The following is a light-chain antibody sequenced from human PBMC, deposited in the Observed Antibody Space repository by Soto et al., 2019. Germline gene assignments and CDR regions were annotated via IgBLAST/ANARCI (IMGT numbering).Light chain of an antibody. Sequence: DIQMTQSPSTLSASVGDRVTITCRASQSISSWLAWYQQKPGKAPKLLIYAASSLQSGVPSRFSGSGSGTDFTLTISSLQPDDFATYYCQQYNSSFGGGTKVDI. CDR3: QQYNSS. CDR1: QSISSW. CDR2: AAS. J-gene: IGKJ4*01. V-gene: IGKV1-5*01.